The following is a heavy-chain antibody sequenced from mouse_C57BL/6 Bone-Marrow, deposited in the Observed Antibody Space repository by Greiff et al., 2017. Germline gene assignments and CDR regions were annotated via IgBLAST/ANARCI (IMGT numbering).Heavy chain of an antibody. CDR2: IHPNSGST. V-gene: IGHV1-64*01. CDR1: GYTFTSYW. J-gene: IGHJ3*01. CDR3: ARSGDDYPWFAY. Sequence: VQLQQPGAELVKPGASVQLSCKASGYTFTSYWMHWVKQRPGQGLEWIGMIHPNSGSTNYNEKFKSKATLTVDKSSSTAYMQLSSLTSEDSAVYYCARSGDDYPWFAYWGQGTLVTVSA. D-gene: IGHD2-4*01.